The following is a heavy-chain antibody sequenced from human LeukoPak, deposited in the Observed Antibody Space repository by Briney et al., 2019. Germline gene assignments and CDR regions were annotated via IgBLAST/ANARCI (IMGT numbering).Heavy chain of an antibody. J-gene: IGHJ4*02. Sequence: GGSLRLSCAASGFTFSSYGMHWVRQAPGKGLEWVAFIRYDGSNKYYADSVKGRFTISRDNSKNTLYLQMNSLRAEDTAVYYCAKDVAEAIFGVGPVDYWGQGTLVTVSS. V-gene: IGHV3-30*02. CDR2: IRYDGSNK. CDR3: AKDVAEAIFGVGPVDY. CDR1: GFTFSSYG. D-gene: IGHD3-3*01.